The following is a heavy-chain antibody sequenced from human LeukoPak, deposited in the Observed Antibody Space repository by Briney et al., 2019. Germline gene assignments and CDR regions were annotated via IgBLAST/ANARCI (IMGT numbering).Heavy chain of an antibody. Sequence: PGRSLRLSCAASGFTFSSYAMHWVRQAPGKGLEWVAVISYDGSNKYYADSVKGRFTISRDNSKNTLYLQMNSLRAEDTAVYYCAKDRRSRGVIIPDGIDYWGQGTLVTVSS. CDR2: ISYDGSNK. D-gene: IGHD3-10*01. CDR1: GFTFSSYA. V-gene: IGHV3-30-3*01. CDR3: AKDRRSRGVIIPDGIDY. J-gene: IGHJ4*02.